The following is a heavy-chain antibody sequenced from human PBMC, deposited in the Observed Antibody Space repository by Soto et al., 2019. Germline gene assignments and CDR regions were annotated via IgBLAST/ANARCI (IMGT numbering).Heavy chain of an antibody. D-gene: IGHD3-22*01. CDR3: AREPHDSSGYYYYYYGMDV. Sequence: SETLSLTCTVSGGSISSGGYYWSWIRQHPGKGLEWIGYIYYSGSTYYNPSLKSRVTISVDTSKNQFSLKLSSVTAADTAVYYCAREPHDSSGYYYYYYGMDVWGQGTTVT. J-gene: IGHJ6*02. CDR2: IYYSGST. CDR1: GGSISSGGYY. V-gene: IGHV4-31*03.